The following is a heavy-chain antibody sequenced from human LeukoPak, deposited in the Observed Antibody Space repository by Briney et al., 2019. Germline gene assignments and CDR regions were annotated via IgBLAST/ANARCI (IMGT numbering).Heavy chain of an antibody. J-gene: IGHJ4*02. CDR3: TRHHSVRQLWFWYFDF. Sequence: PSETLSLTCALSGGSFNPRSDFWGWIRQPPGKGLEWIGSISYSGSTYYSLSLRSRVSIPVDTSKNQFSLKLTSVTAADTAMYYCTRHHSVRQLWFWYFDFWGQGSLVTVSS. CDR2: ISYSGST. V-gene: IGHV4-39*01. CDR1: GGSFNPRSDF. D-gene: IGHD3-10*01.